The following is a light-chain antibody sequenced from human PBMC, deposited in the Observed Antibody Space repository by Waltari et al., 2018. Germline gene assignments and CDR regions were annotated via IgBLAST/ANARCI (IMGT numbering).Light chain of an antibody. J-gene: IGKJ1*01. V-gene: IGKV1-5*03. CDR1: QSISSW. CDR2: KAS. Sequence: DIQMTQSPSTLSASVGDRVTVTCRASQSISSWLAWYQQKPGKAPKLLIYKASTLESGVPSRFSGSGSRTEFTLTISSLQPEDFATYYCQQYNTYSRTFGQGTKVEIK. CDR3: QQYNTYSRT.